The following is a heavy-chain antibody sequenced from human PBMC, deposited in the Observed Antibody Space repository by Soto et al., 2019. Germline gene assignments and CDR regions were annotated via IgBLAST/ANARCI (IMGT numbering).Heavy chain of an antibody. D-gene: IGHD6-25*01. Sequence: QVQLQETGPGLVKPSETVSLTCTVSGGSISSYYWSWIRQPPGKGLEWIGYIYYSGSTNYNPPLKSRVTISVDTSKNQFSLKLSSVTAADTAVYYCARQHSAEKQPTPSGNWFDPCGQGTLVTVSS. V-gene: IGHV4-59*08. CDR1: GGSISSYY. CDR3: ARQHSAEKQPTPSGNWFDP. J-gene: IGHJ5*02. CDR2: IYYSGST.